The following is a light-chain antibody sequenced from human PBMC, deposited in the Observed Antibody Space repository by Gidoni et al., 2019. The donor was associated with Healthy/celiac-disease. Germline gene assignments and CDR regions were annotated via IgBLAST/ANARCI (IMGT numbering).Light chain of an antibody. CDR3: QQSYSTPLKIT. CDR2: AAS. Sequence: DIQMTQSPSSLSASVGDRVTITCRASQSISSYLNWYQQKPGKAPKLLIYAASSLQSGVPSRCSGSGSGTDFTLTISSLQPEDFATYYCQQSYSTPLKITFGQGTRLEIK. CDR1: QSISSY. V-gene: IGKV1-39*01. J-gene: IGKJ5*01.